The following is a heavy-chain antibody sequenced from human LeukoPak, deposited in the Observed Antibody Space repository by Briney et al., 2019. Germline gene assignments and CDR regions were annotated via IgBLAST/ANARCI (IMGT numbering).Heavy chain of an antibody. CDR2: IIPILGIA. CDR3: ARPFYGSGSEGYYYYGMDV. J-gene: IGHJ6*02. V-gene: IGHV1-69*04. D-gene: IGHD3-10*01. CDR1: GGTFSSYA. Sequence: SVKVSCKASGGTFSSYAISWVRQAPGQGLEWMGRIIPILGIANYAQKFQGRVTITADKSTSTAYMELSSLRSEDTAVYYCARPFYGSGSEGYYYYGMDVWGQGTTVTVSS.